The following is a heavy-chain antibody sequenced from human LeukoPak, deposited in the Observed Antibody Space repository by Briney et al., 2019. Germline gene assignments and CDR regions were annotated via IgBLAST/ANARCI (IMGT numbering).Heavy chain of an antibody. CDR2: ISSSSTI. CDR1: GFTFSSYS. J-gene: IGHJ4*02. D-gene: IGHD5-18*01. Sequence: GGSLRLSCAASGFTFSSYSMNWVRQAPGKGLEWVSYISSSSTIYYADSVKGRFTISRDNAKNSLYLQMNSLRAEDTAVYYCAKDRYSYAYEYFDCWGQGTLVTVSS. V-gene: IGHV3-48*01. CDR3: AKDRYSYAYEYFDC.